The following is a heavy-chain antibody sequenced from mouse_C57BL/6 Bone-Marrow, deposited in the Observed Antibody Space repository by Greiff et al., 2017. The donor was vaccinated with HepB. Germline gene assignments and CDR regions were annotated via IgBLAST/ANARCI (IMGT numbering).Heavy chain of an antibody. CDR1: GYAFTNYL. CDR2: INPGSGGT. CDR3: ARGNDGYYLYYFDY. Sequence: VQLQQSGAELVRPGTSVKVSCKASGYAFTNYLIEGVKQRPGQGLEWVGVINPGSGGTNYNEKFKGKATLTADKSSSTAYMQLSSLTSEDSAVYFCARGNDGYYLYYFDYWGQGTTLTVSS. J-gene: IGHJ2*01. V-gene: IGHV1-54*01. D-gene: IGHD2-3*01.